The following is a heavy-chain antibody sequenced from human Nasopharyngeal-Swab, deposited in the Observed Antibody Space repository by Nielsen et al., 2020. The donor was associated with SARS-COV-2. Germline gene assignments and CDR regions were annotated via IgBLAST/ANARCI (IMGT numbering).Heavy chain of an antibody. CDR3: ARHVRSITIFGVVTDYGMDV. Sequence: SETLSLTCAVYGGSFSGYYWSWIRQPPGKGLEWIGEINHSGSTNYNPSLKSRVTISVDTSKNQFSLKLSSVTAADTAVYYCARHVRSITIFGVVTDYGMDVLGQGNTVTVSS. CDR2: INHSGST. D-gene: IGHD3-3*01. J-gene: IGHJ6*01. V-gene: IGHV4-34*01. CDR1: GGSFSGYY.